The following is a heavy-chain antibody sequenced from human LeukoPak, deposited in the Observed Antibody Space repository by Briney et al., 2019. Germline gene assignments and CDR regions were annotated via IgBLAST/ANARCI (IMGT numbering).Heavy chain of an antibody. CDR3: ARAGIAAAGPRDY. CDR2: IYSGGST. Sequence: GGSLRLSCAASGFTVSSNYMSWVRQAPGKGLEWVSVIYSGGSTYYADSVKGRFTISRDNSKNTLYLQMNSLRAEDTAVYYCARAGIAAAGPRDYWGQGTLVTASS. V-gene: IGHV3-53*01. D-gene: IGHD6-13*01. J-gene: IGHJ4*02. CDR1: GFTVSSNY.